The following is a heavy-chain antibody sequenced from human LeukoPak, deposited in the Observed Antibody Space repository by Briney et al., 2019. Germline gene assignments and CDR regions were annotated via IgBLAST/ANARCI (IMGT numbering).Heavy chain of an antibody. CDR1: GFTFSSYS. V-gene: IGHV3-21*01. CDR2: ISSSSSYI. J-gene: IGHJ6*02. CDR3: AREQDIVVVVAAEGMDV. D-gene: IGHD2-15*01. Sequence: GGSLRLSCAASGFTFSSYSMNWVRQAPGKGLEWVSSISSSSSYIYYADSVKGRFTISRDNAKNSLYLQMKSLRAEDTAVYYCAREQDIVVVVAAEGMDVWGQGTTVTVSS.